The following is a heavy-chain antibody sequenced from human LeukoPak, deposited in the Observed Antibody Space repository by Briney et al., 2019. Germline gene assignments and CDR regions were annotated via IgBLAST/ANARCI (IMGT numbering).Heavy chain of an antibody. CDR2: IYGSGIT. D-gene: IGHD3-22*01. V-gene: IGHV4-4*07. CDR3: ARLKYYDSTGYSPSYYMDV. Sequence: SETLSLTCTVSGGPIISYYWSWIRQSAGKGLEWIGRIYGSGITDYSPSLKSRITMSLDMSKKQFSLKLSSVTAADTAVYYCARLKYYDSTGYSPSYYMDVWGNGTSVTV. J-gene: IGHJ6*03. CDR1: GGPIISYY.